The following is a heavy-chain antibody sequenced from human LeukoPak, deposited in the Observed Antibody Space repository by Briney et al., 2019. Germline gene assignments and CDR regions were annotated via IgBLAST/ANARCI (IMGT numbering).Heavy chain of an antibody. Sequence: PGGSLRLSCAASGFTFSSYSMNWVRQAPGKGLEWVSSISSSSSYIYYADSVKGRFTISRDNAKNSLYLQMNSLRAEDTAVYYCARVLSSWTGMDVWGQGTTVTVSS. CDR3: ARVLSSWTGMDV. CDR2: ISSSSSYI. V-gene: IGHV3-21*01. CDR1: GFTFSSYS. J-gene: IGHJ6*02. D-gene: IGHD2-2*01.